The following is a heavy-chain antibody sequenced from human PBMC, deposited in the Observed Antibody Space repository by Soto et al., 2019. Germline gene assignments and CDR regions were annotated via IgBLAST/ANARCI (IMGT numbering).Heavy chain of an antibody. CDR3: ARVNSYGHYYYYYGMDV. J-gene: IGHJ6*02. D-gene: IGHD5-18*01. V-gene: IGHV3-21*01. CDR1: GFTFSSYS. Sequence: EVQLVESGGGLVKPGGSLRLSCAASGFTFSSYSMNWVRQAPGKGLEWVSSISSSSSYIYYADSVKGRFTISRDNAKNSLYLQMNSLRAEDTAVYYYARVNSYGHYYYYYGMDVWGQGTTVTVSS. CDR2: ISSSSSYI.